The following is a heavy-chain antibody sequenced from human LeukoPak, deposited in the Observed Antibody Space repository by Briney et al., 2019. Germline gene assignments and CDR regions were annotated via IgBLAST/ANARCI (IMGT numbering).Heavy chain of an antibody. D-gene: IGHD6-13*01. CDR3: ARAGPAAAGESLDY. Sequence: SETLSLTCNVSGGSISSSNYFWGWIRQTPGKGLEWIGTIYYTGSSYYNPSLKSRVTISVDTSKNQFSLKLSSVTAADTAVYYCARAGPAAAGESLDYWGQGTLVTVS. CDR2: IYYTGSS. CDR1: GGSISSSNYF. J-gene: IGHJ4*02. V-gene: IGHV4-39*07.